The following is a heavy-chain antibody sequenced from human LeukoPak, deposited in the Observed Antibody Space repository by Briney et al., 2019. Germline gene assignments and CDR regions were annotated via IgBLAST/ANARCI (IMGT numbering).Heavy chain of an antibody. CDR2: INSDGSST. Sequence: GGSLRLSCAASGFTFSSYWMHWVRQAPGKGLVWVSRINSDGSSTSYADSVKGRSTISRDNAKNTLYLQMNSLRAEDTAVYYCARGPYYDSSGYYYGYFDYWGQGTLVTVSS. CDR3: ARGPYYDSSGYYYGYFDY. CDR1: GFTFSSYW. J-gene: IGHJ4*02. D-gene: IGHD3-22*01. V-gene: IGHV3-74*01.